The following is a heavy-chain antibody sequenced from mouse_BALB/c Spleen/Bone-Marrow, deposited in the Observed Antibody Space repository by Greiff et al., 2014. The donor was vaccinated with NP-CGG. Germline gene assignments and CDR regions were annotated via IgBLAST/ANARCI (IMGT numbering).Heavy chain of an antibody. CDR3: ARAGYYGSSYFDY. Sequence: VQLQQSGPELVKPGASVKISCKASGYSFTGYFMNWVMQSHGKSLEWIGRINPYNGDTFYNQKFKGKATLTVDKSSSTAHMELRSRASEDAAVYDCARAGYYGSSYFDYWGQGTTLTVSS. D-gene: IGHD1-1*01. CDR1: GYSFTGYF. J-gene: IGHJ2*01. CDR2: INPYNGDT. V-gene: IGHV1-20*02.